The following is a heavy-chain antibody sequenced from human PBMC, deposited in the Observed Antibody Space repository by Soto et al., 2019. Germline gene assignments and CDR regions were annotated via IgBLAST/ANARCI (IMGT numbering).Heavy chain of an antibody. V-gene: IGHV1-18*01. J-gene: IGHJ4*02. CDR3: AREREIYGSIYDSSSH. CDR1: GYTFTSYG. Sequence: ASVKVSCKASGYTFTSYGISWVRQAPGQGLEWMGWISAYNGNTNYAQKLQGRVTMTTDTSTSTAYMELRSLRSDDTAVYYCAREREIYGSIYDSSSHWGQGTLVTVSS. D-gene: IGHD3-22*01. CDR2: ISAYNGNT.